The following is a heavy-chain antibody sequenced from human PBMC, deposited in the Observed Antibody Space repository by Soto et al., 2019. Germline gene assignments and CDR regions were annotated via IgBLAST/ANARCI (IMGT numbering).Heavy chain of an antibody. CDR2: ISDSGGGT. J-gene: IGHJ4*02. CDR1: GFTFSSYA. D-gene: IGHD3-16*02. Sequence: EVQLLESGGGLVQPGGSLRLSCAASGFTFSSYAMSWVRQAPGKGLEWVSGISDSGGGTHYADSVKGRFTISRDNSKNTLYVQMNSLRAEDTSVYYCARGYTPDYWGQETLVTVSS. CDR3: ARGYTPDY. V-gene: IGHV3-23*01.